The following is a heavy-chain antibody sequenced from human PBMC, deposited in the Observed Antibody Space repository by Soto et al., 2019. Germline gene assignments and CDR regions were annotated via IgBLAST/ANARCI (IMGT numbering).Heavy chain of an antibody. Sequence: PGGSLRLSCAASGFTVSSNYMSWVRQAPGKGLEWVSVIYSGGSTYYADSVKGRFTISRDNSKNTLYLQMNSLRAEDTAVYYCARGVMAVAGKGGIDVWGQGTTVTVSS. CDR1: GFTVSSNY. J-gene: IGHJ6*02. V-gene: IGHV3-53*01. CDR2: IYSGGST. D-gene: IGHD6-19*01. CDR3: ARGVMAVAGKGGIDV.